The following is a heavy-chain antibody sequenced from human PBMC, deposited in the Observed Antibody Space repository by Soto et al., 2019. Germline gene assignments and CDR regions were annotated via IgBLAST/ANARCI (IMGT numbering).Heavy chain of an antibody. CDR1: GYSFTSYW. Sequence: PGESLKISCKGSGYSFTSYWIGWVRQMPGKGLEWMGIIYPGDSDTRYSPSFQGQVTISADKSISTAYLQWSSLKASDTAMYYCARLIISSALGIAARLPQRRYFDYWGQGTLVTVSS. V-gene: IGHV5-51*01. J-gene: IGHJ4*02. CDR3: ARLIISSALGIAARLPQRRYFDY. D-gene: IGHD6-6*01. CDR2: IYPGDSDT.